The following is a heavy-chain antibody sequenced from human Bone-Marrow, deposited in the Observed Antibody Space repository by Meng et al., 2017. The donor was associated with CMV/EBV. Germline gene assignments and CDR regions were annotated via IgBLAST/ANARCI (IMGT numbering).Heavy chain of an antibody. V-gene: IGHV1-2*02. CDR3: AREYYDSYGGAFDI. CDR1: GYTFTSYY. D-gene: IGHD3-16*01. J-gene: IGHJ3*02. CDR2: INPNSGGT. Sequence: ASVKVSCKASGYTFTSYYMHWVRQAPGQGLEWMGWINPNSGGTNYAQKFQGRVTMTRDTSISTAYMELSRLRSDDTAVYYCAREYYDSYGGAFDIWGQGTIVTVSS.